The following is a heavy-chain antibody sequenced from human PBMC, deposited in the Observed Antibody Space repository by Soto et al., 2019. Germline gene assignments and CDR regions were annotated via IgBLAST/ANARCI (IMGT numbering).Heavy chain of an antibody. J-gene: IGHJ5*02. D-gene: IGHD5-18*01. CDR2: IISDSSSI. Sequence: EVQLVESGGGLVQPGGSLRLSCAASGFTFSSYSMNWVRQAPGKGLEWVSYIISDSSSIHYADSVKGRFTISRDNAKNSGYLQLNSLRDEDTAVYYCVRAAGSNIYGYGSWGQGTLVTVSS. V-gene: IGHV3-48*02. CDR3: VRAAGSNIYGYGS. CDR1: GFTFSSYS.